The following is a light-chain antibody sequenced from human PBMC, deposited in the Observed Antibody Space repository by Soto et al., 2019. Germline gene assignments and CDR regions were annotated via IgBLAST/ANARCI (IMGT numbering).Light chain of an antibody. CDR2: DAS. Sequence: DLQMTQSPSSLSASVGDRVTITCQASQDISNYLNWYQQKPGKAPKLLIYDASNLETGVPSRFSGSGSGTDFTFTISSLQPEDIATYYCQQYDNLPSATFGPGTKVDIK. CDR3: QQYDNLPSAT. CDR1: QDISNY. V-gene: IGKV1-33*01. J-gene: IGKJ3*01.